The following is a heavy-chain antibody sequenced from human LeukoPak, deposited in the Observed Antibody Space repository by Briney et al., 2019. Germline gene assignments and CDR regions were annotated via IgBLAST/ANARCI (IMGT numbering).Heavy chain of an antibody. D-gene: IGHD6-13*01. CDR1: GGSFSGYY. CDR2: INHSGST. Sequence: SETLSLTCAVYGGSFSGYYWSWIRQPPGKGLEWIGEINHSGSTNYNPSLKSRVTISVDTSKNQFSLKLSSVTAADTAVYYCARPLYSSSWYYYYGMDVWGQGTTVTVSS. V-gene: IGHV4-34*01. CDR3: ARPLYSSSWYYYYGMDV. J-gene: IGHJ6*02.